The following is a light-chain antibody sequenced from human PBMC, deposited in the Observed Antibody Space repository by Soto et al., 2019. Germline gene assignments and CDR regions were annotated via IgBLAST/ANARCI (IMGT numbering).Light chain of an antibody. CDR3: ATRDNSLKTGV. CDR2: DNS. J-gene: IGLJ3*02. CDR1: SSNIGNNY. V-gene: IGLV1-51*01. Sequence: QSVLTQPPSVSAAPGQKVTISCSGSSSNIGNNYVSWYQHFPGTAPKLLIYDNSKRPSGTPDRFSGSKSGTSATLGITGLQTGAEADYYCATRDNSLKTGVFGGGTKLTVL.